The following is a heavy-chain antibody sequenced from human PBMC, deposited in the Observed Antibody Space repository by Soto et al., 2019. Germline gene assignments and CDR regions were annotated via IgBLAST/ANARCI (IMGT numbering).Heavy chain of an antibody. D-gene: IGHD6-13*01. J-gene: IGHJ6*02. CDR1: GDSISSYY. CDR3: ARYSSNWFQTEGMDV. CDR2: IDASGNS. Sequence: QVQLQESGPGLVKASETLSLTCTVSGDSISSYYWNWIRQPAGKGLEWIGRIDASGNSNYNPSLKSRATMSVDTSKKQFSLKVTSVTAADTAVYYCARYSSNWFQTEGMDVWGQGTTVTVSS. V-gene: IGHV4-4*07.